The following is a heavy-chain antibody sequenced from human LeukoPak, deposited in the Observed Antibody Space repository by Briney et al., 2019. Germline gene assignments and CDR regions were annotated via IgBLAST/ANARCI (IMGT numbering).Heavy chain of an antibody. J-gene: IGHJ4*02. V-gene: IGHV5-51*01. Sequence: GESLKISCKGSGYSFTNYWIGWVRQLLEKGLEWMGIIYPGDSDTRYSPSFQGQVAISADRSINTAYLQWSSLRASDSAMYYCATSRSGYSYGYPLDYWGQGILVTVSS. D-gene: IGHD5-18*01. CDR3: ATSRSGYSYGYPLDY. CDR2: IYPGDSDT. CDR1: GYSFTNYW.